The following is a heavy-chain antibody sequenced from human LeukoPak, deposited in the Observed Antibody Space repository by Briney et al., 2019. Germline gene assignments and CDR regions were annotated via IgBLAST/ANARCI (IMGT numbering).Heavy chain of an antibody. J-gene: IGHJ6*02. D-gene: IGHD4-17*01. V-gene: IGHV1-69*04. Sequence: SVKVSCKASGGTFSSYAISWVRQAPGQGLEWMGRIIPILGIANYAQKFQGRVTITAVKSTSTAYMELSSLRSEDTAVYYRARDLYGQRGGYGMDVWGQGTTVTVSS. CDR1: GGTFSSYA. CDR2: IIPILGIA. CDR3: ARDLYGQRGGYGMDV.